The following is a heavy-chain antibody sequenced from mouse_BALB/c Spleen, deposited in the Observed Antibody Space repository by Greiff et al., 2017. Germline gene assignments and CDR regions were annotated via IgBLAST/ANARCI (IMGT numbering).Heavy chain of an antibody. D-gene: IGHD2-1*01. CDR1: GFTFSSYG. CDR3: ARDGGNYGDYFDY. V-gene: IGHV5-6-3*01. Sequence: EVHLVESGGGLVQPGGSLKLSCAASGFTFSSYGMSWVRQTPDKRLELVATINSNGGSTYYPDSVKGRFTISRDNAKNTLYLQMSSLKSEDTAMYYCARDGGNYGDYFDYWGQGTTLTVSS. J-gene: IGHJ2*01. CDR2: INSNGGST.